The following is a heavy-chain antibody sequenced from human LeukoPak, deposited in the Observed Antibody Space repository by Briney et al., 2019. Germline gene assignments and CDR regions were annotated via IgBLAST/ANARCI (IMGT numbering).Heavy chain of an antibody. CDR2: IYFSGNT. V-gene: IGHV4-39*01. J-gene: IGHJ4*02. Sequence: SETLSLTCTVSGDSISSGSSYWGWIRQPPGRGLEWVGSIYFSGNTYYNPSLKSRVTISVDTSQNQFSLRLSSVTAADTALYYCARLGGSRRESYFDYWGQGTLVTVSS. CDR1: GDSISSGSSY. D-gene: IGHD3-16*01. CDR3: ARLGGSRRESYFDY.